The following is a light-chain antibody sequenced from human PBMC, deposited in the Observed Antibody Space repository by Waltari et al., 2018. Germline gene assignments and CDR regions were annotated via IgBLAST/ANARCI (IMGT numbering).Light chain of an antibody. CDR3: QSYDTRLSASVI. V-gene: IGLV1-40*01. Sequence: QSVLTQPPSVSGAPGQTVTISCLAGSSNIGAGYAVHCSQQLPQTPPKLLIYASTIRPSGISDRFSGSKSGTSASLVITGLQIEDEAVYYCQSYDTRLSASVIFGGGTELTVL. CDR2: AST. J-gene: IGLJ2*01. CDR1: SSNIGAGYA.